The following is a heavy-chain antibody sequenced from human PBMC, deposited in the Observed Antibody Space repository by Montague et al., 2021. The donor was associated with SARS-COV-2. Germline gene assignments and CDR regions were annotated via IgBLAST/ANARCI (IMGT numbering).Heavy chain of an antibody. D-gene: IGHD3-22*01. CDR2: IYFSGST. CDR1: GGSISSYY. Sequence: SETLSLTCTVSGGSISSYYWGWIRQPPGKGPEWIGYIYFSGSTDYNPALKSRVTTSVDTSKNQFSLRLSSLTAADTAVYYCAGHGRFSVIVNTPRGAFDIWGPGTMVTVSS. CDR3: AGHGRFSVIVNTPRGAFDI. J-gene: IGHJ3*02. V-gene: IGHV4-59*08.